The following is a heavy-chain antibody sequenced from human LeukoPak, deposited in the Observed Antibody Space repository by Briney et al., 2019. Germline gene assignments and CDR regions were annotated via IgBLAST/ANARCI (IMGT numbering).Heavy chain of an antibody. Sequence: GGSLRLSCTASGFTFGDYAMSWFRQAPGKGLEWVGFIRSKAYGGTIEYAASVKGRFTISRDDSKSIAYLQMNGLKTEDTAVYYCTRAKGYCSGGSCYSAGHYFDYWGQGTLVTVSS. CDR2: IRSKAYGGTI. V-gene: IGHV3-49*03. D-gene: IGHD2-15*01. J-gene: IGHJ4*02. CDR1: GFTFGDYA. CDR3: TRAKGYCSGGSCYSAGHYFDY.